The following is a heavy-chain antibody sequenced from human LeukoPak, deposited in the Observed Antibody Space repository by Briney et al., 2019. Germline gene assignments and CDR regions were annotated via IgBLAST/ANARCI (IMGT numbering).Heavy chain of an antibody. Sequence: GESLKISCKGSGYSFTSYWIGWVRQMPGKGLECMGIIYPGDSDTRYSPSFQGQVTISADKSISTAYQQWSSLKASDTAMYYCARPYYYDSSGYQYYFDYWGQGTLVTVSS. CDR1: GYSFTSYW. J-gene: IGHJ4*02. D-gene: IGHD3-22*01. V-gene: IGHV5-51*01. CDR3: ARPYYYDSSGYQYYFDY. CDR2: IYPGDSDT.